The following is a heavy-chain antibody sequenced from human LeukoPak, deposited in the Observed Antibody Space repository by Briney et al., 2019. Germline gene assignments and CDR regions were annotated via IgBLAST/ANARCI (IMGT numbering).Heavy chain of an antibody. CDR2: VNQSGGG. V-gene: IGHV4-34*01. D-gene: IGHD1-1*01. CDR3: AVRLTTGRLGTATTWFDP. Sequence: SETLSLTCAVYGESFDSFYWNWVRQAPGKGLEWLGEVNQSGGGDYNPVLESRVAISADASKRQFSLKLISVTAADTAVYYCAVRLTTGRLGTATTWFDPWGQGTLVSVSS. J-gene: IGHJ5*02. CDR1: GESFDSFY.